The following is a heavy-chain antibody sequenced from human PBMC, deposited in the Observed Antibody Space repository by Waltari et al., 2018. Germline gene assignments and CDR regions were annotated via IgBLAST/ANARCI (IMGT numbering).Heavy chain of an antibody. J-gene: IGHJ5*02. Sequence: QVQLQQWGAGLLKPSETLSVTCDVYVGSFSGYYWSWIRQPPGKGLEWIGEIKHSGSTNYNPSLKSRVTISVDTSKNQFSLKLSSVTAADTAVYYCARLLGAPPWGQGTLVTVSS. D-gene: IGHD3-16*01. CDR3: ARLLGAPP. CDR2: IKHSGST. V-gene: IGHV4-34*01. CDR1: VGSFSGYY.